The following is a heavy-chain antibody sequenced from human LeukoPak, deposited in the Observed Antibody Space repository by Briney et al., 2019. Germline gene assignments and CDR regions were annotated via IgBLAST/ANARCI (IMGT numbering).Heavy chain of an antibody. Sequence: GGSLRLSCAASGFTFSSYAMSWVRQAPGKGLEWVATINPDGTEKRYVDSVKGRFTISRDNGKNSLYLQMSSLRAEDTAVHYCVRDDRGIAVGSRDHGAQGTLVTVSS. CDR3: VRDDRGIAVGSRDH. CDR2: INPDGTEK. J-gene: IGHJ4*02. D-gene: IGHD6-19*01. V-gene: IGHV3-7*03. CDR1: GFTFSSYA.